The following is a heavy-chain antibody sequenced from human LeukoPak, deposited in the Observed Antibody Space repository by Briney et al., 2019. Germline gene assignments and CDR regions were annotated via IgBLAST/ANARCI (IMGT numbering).Heavy chain of an antibody. Sequence: GGSLRLSCAASGFTFSTYWMTWVRQAPGKGLEWVANIKQDGTEKYYVDSVKGRFTVSRDNAKNSLYLQMNSLRAEDTAVYYCAREKIVVVPAATGYYYYYYGMDVWGKGTTVTVSS. J-gene: IGHJ6*04. D-gene: IGHD2-2*01. CDR1: GFTFSTYW. CDR2: IKQDGTEK. V-gene: IGHV3-7*01. CDR3: AREKIVVVPAATGYYYYYYGMDV.